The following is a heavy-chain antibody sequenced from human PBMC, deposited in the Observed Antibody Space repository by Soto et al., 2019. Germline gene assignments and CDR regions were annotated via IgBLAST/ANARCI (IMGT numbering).Heavy chain of an antibody. D-gene: IGHD5-18*01. J-gene: IGHJ4*02. V-gene: IGHV3-30*18. Sequence: QVQLVESGGGVVQPGRSLRLSCAASGFTFSSYGMHWVRQAPGKGLEWVAVISYDGSNKYYADSVKGRFTISRDNSKNTLYLQMNSLRAEDTAVYYCAKSPKTAMVTDFDYWGQGTLVTVSS. CDR2: ISYDGSNK. CDR3: AKSPKTAMVTDFDY. CDR1: GFTFSSYG.